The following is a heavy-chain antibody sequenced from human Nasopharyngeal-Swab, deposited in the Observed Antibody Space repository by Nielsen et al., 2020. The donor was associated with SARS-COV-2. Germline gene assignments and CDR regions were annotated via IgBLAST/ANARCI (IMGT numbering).Heavy chain of an antibody. V-gene: IGHV1-69*13. CDR2: IIPIFGTS. Sequence: SVKVSCKASGGTLRTYAINWFRQAPGQGLEWMGGIIPIFGTSAYAQKFKGRGTIIADESTSTVYMDLNSLRSEDTAVYYCAGELGRNNWEQLVIGGRWFDPWGQGTLVTVSS. J-gene: IGHJ5*02. CDR1: GGTLRTYA. D-gene: IGHD6-6*01. CDR3: AGELGRNNWEQLVIGGRWFDP.